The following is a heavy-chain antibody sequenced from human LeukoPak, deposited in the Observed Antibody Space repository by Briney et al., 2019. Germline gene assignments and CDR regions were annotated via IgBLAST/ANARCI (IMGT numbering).Heavy chain of an antibody. V-gene: IGHV4-39*01. J-gene: IGHJ4*02. D-gene: IGHD3-3*01. Sequence: PSETLSLTCTVSGGSISSSSYYWGWIRQPPGKGLEWIGSIYYSGSTYYNPSLKSRVTISVDTSKNQFSLKLSSVTAADTAVFYCARTATRYDFWSGYYSAGFDYWGQGTLVTVSS. CDR1: GGSISSSSYY. CDR3: ARTATRYDFWSGYYSAGFDY. CDR2: IYYSGST.